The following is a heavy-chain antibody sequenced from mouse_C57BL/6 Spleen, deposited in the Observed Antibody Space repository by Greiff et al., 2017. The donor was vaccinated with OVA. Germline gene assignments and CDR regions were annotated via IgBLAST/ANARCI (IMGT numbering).Heavy chain of an antibody. Sequence: QVQLKEPGAELVQPGASVKLSCKASGYTFTSYWMHWVKQRPGRGLEWIGRIDPNSGGTKYNEKFKSKATLTVDKPSSTAYMQLSSLTSEDSAVYYCARDGDITTVVDFAYWGQGTLVTVSA. CDR2: IDPNSGGT. J-gene: IGHJ3*01. CDR1: GYTFTSYW. D-gene: IGHD1-1*01. CDR3: ARDGDITTVVDFAY. V-gene: IGHV1-72*01.